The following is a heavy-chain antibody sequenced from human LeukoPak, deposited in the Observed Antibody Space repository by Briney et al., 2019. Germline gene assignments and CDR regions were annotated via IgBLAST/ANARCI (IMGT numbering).Heavy chain of an antibody. CDR2: IKHDGSEK. Sequence: GGSLRLSCEASGFTFSNYWMNWGRQAPGKGLEWVANIKHDGSEKYYVDSVRGRFTISRDNAKNSLYLQMNSLRAEDTAVYYCARWGQLLFRGDVDAFDIWGQGTMVTVSS. CDR3: ARWGQLLFRGDVDAFDI. CDR1: GFTFSNYW. V-gene: IGHV3-7*01. J-gene: IGHJ3*02. D-gene: IGHD2-21*01.